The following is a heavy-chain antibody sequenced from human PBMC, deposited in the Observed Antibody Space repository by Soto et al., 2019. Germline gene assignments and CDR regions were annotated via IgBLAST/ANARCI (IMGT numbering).Heavy chain of an antibody. CDR1: GFDFRTYT. V-gene: IGHV3-23*03. J-gene: IGHJ4*02. D-gene: IGHD1-26*01. Sequence: LRLSCAASGFDFRTYTMNWVRQAPGRGLEWVSGIYGDGSQAFYADSVRGRFFISRDNSRNTLFLQMDGLRAEDTAVYFCAKDREPDGRWDIDYWGQGTLVTVSS. CDR3: AKDREPDGRWDIDY. CDR2: IYGDGSQA.